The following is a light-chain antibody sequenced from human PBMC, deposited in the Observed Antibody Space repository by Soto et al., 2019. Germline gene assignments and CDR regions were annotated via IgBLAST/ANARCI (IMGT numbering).Light chain of an antibody. CDR1: QSVSSTY. V-gene: IGKV3D-20*02. CDR2: GAS. J-gene: IGKJ1*01. CDR3: QQRSQWPT. Sequence: EIALTQSPSNLLVSPIERATLSFRASQSVSSTYLAWYQQKPGQAPRLLIYGASSRATGIPARFSGSGSETDFTLTISSLEPEDSAVYYCQQRSQWPTFGEGTKVDIK.